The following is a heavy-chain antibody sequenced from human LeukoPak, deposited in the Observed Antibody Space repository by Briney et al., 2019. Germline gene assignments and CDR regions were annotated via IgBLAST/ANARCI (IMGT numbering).Heavy chain of an antibody. CDR2: ISTSSSYI. CDR1: GFTFSSYA. V-gene: IGHV3-21*01. Sequence: PGGSLGLSCAASGFTFSSYAMNWVRQAPGKGLEWVSSISTSSSYIYYADSVKGRFTIARDNAKNSLYLQMDSLRAEDTAVYYCARGYDFGSGSFFDYWGQGTLVTVSS. J-gene: IGHJ4*02. D-gene: IGHD3-10*01. CDR3: ARGYDFGSGSFFDY.